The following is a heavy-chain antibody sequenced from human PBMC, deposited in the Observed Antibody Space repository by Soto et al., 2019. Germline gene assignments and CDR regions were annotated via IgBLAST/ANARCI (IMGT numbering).Heavy chain of an antibody. D-gene: IGHD2-2*01. V-gene: IGHV3-30*18. CDR2: ISFDGSKK. Sequence: PGGSLRLSCAASGFTFESYGMHWVRQAPGKGLEWVAVISFDGSKKYYADSVKGRFTISRDNSKNTLYLQMNSLRAEDTAVYYYAKDHIVAAAPDYGGQGTLVTVS. CDR3: AKDHIVAAAPDY. J-gene: IGHJ4*02. CDR1: GFTFESYG.